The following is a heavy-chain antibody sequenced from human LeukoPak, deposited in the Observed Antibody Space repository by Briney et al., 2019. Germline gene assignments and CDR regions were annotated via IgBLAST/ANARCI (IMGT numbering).Heavy chain of an antibody. V-gene: IGHV1-69*04. J-gene: IGHJ6*02. D-gene: IGHD2-2*01. Sequence: SVKVSCKASGGTFSSYAISWVRQAPGQGLEWMGRIIPILGIANYAQKFQGRVTITADKSTSTAYMELSSLRSEDTAVYYCARDGDGYCSSTSCLRGMDVWGQGTTVSVSS. CDR1: GGTFSSYA. CDR3: ARDGDGYCSSTSCLRGMDV. CDR2: IIPILGIA.